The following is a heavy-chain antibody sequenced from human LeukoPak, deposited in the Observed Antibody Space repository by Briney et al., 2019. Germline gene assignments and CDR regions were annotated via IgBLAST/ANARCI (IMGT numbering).Heavy chain of an antibody. CDR3: AKDRSGSYSQGLDY. Sequence: GGSLRLSCAVSGLTFSNSAMSWVRQAPGKGLEWVSAISYDGSNKYYADSVKGRFTISRDNSKNTLYLQMNSLRAEDTAVYYCAKDRSGSYSQGLDYWGQGTLVTVSS. CDR1: GLTFSNSA. D-gene: IGHD1-26*01. CDR2: ISYDGSNK. V-gene: IGHV3-30-3*01. J-gene: IGHJ4*02.